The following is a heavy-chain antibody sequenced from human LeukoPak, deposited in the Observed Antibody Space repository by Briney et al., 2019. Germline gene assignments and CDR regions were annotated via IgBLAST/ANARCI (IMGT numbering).Heavy chain of an antibody. Sequence: SETLSLTCTVSGXSINSSSYYWGSIRQPPGEALEWIGSIYHSGYTYYNPSLKSRVTISVDTSKSQFSLKLSSVTAADTAVYYCARSSMFRGVTVYYWGQGTLVTVSS. V-gene: IGHV4-39*01. CDR1: GXSINSSSYY. J-gene: IGHJ4*02. CDR2: IYHSGYT. D-gene: IGHD3-10*01. CDR3: ARSSMFRGVTVYY.